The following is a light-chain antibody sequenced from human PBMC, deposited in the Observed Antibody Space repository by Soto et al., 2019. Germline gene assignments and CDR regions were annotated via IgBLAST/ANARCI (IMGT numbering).Light chain of an antibody. CDR2: AAS. V-gene: IGKV1-39*01. J-gene: IGKJ1*01. Sequence: DIQMTQSPSTLSGSVGDRVTIPYRASQTISSWLAWYQQKPGKAPKLLIYAASSLQSGVPSRFSGSGSGTGFTLTISSLQPEDFATYYCQQSSEATWTFGQGTKVDIK. CDR1: QTISSW. CDR3: QQSSEATWT.